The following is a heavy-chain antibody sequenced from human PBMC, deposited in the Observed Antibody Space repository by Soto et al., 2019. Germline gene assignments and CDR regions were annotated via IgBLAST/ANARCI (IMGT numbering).Heavy chain of an antibody. CDR3: AKGDNLGPKTGYAFDP. CDR2: TYFRSKWYN. D-gene: IGHD5-12*01. Sequence: PSETLSLTCAISGDSVSSNTASWNWIRQSPSRVLEWLGRTYFRSKWYNDYAVSVKSRIIINPDTSNNQFSLQLNSVTPEDTAVYFCAKGDNLGPKTGYAFDPWGQGIMVTAPQ. J-gene: IGHJ5*02. CDR1: GDSVSSNTAS. V-gene: IGHV6-1*01.